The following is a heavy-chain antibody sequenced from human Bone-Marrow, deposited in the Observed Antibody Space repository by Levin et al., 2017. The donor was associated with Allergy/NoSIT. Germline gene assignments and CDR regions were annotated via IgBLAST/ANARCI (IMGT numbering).Heavy chain of an antibody. Sequence: ASVKVSCKTFGYTFSSYVISWVRQAPGQGLEWMGWISAYNGNTNYAQKFQGRVTMIRDTSTSTVDMELSSLRSDDTAVYYCARGFTVNAIRGRLHYYYSGMDVWGQGATVIVS. CDR3: ARGFTVNAIRGRLHYYYSGMDV. CDR1: GYTFSSYV. CDR2: ISAYNGNT. D-gene: IGHD2-21*01. J-gene: IGHJ6*02. V-gene: IGHV1-18*01.